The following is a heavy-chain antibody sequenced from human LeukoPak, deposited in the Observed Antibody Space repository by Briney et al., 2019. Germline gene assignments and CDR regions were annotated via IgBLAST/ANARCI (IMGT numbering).Heavy chain of an antibody. CDR3: ARGDMVQGFHV. Sequence: SETLSLTCTVSGGSISSYYWSWIRQPAGKGLEWIGRIYNSGSTTYNPSLKSRVTMSVDTSKNQFSLKLSSVTAADTAVYYCARGDMVQGFHVWGKGTTVTVSS. V-gene: IGHV4-4*07. D-gene: IGHD3-10*01. CDR2: IYNSGST. CDR1: GGSISSYY. J-gene: IGHJ6*04.